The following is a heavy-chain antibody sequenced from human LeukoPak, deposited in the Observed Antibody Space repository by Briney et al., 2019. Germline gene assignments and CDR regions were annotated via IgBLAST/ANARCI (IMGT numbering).Heavy chain of an antibody. CDR3: ARGSAAYYDSSGYYSHFDY. CDR2: IYTSGST. D-gene: IGHD3-22*01. J-gene: IGHJ4*02. V-gene: IGHV4-4*07. CDR1: GGSISSYY. Sequence: PSETLSLTCTVSGGSISSYYWSWIRQPAGKGLEWIGRIYTSGSTNYNPSLKSRVTMSVDTSKNQFSLKLSSVTAADTAVYYCARGSAAYYDSSGYYSHFDYWGQGTLVTVSS.